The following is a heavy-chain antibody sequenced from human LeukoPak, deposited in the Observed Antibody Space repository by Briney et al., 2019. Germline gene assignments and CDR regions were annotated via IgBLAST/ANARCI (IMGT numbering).Heavy chain of an antibody. D-gene: IGHD1-26*01. CDR2: INPSGGST. Sequence: GASVMVSCKAFGYTFTSYYMHWVRQAPGQGLEWMGIINPSGGSTNYAQKFQGRVTVTRDTSTSTVYMELSSLRSEDTAMYYCARGLGSGNYYGYWGQGTLVTVSS. V-gene: IGHV1-46*01. J-gene: IGHJ4*02. CDR1: GYTFTSYY. CDR3: ARGLGSGNYYGY.